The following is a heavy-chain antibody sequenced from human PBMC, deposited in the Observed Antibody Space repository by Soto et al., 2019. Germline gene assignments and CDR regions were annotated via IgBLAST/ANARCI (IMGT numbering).Heavy chain of an antibody. Sequence: GGSLRLSCAASGFTFDDYAMHWVRQAPGKGLEWVSGISWNSGSIGYADSVKGRFTISRDTAKNSLYLQMNSLRAEDTALYYCAKGDSSSWREYFQHWGQVTLVTVSS. D-gene: IGHD6-13*01. CDR2: ISWNSGSI. CDR1: GFTFDDYA. V-gene: IGHV3-9*01. J-gene: IGHJ1*01. CDR3: AKGDSSSWREYFQH.